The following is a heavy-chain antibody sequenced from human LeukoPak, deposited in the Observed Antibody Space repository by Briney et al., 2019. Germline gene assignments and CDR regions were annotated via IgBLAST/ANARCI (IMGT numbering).Heavy chain of an antibody. CDR1: GYPFIYYH. D-gene: IGHD2-21*01. V-gene: IGHV1-2*02. CDR3: TRLLADGGEF. J-gene: IGHJ4*02. Sequence: ASVKVSCKTAGYPFIYYHLHWVRQAPGQGLEWMGWINPKSGGTNYAQKFQGRVTMTRDTSISTTYMELSRLRFDDTAVYYCTRLLADGGEFWGQGALVTVSS. CDR2: INPKSGGT.